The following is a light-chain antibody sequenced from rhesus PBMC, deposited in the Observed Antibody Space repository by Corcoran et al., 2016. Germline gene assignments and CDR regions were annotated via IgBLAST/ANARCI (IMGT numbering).Light chain of an antibody. Sequence: IVMTQSPATLSLSPGERATVSCRASQSVSSSLAWYQQKPGQSPRLLIYGASSRATDPPKRLSGSVSGTDFTLTISSLEPEDVAVYFCLQHSSWWTFGQRTKVEIK. CDR3: LQHSSWWT. V-gene: IGKV3-24*01. CDR2: GAS. J-gene: IGKJ1*01. CDR1: QSVSSS.